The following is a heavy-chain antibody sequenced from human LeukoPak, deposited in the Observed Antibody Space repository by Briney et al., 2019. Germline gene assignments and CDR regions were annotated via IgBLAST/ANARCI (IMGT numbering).Heavy chain of an antibody. CDR3: AKEPVRYFDWSGEYHFDY. CDR2: IYHSGST. D-gene: IGHD3-9*01. J-gene: IGHJ4*02. Sequence: SETLSLTCAVSGGSISSGGYSWSWIRQPPGKGLEWIGYIYHSGSTYYNPSLKSRVTISVDRSKNQFSLKLSSVTAADTAVYYCAKEPVRYFDWSGEYHFDYWGQGTLVTVSS. V-gene: IGHV4-30-2*01. CDR1: GGSISSGGYS.